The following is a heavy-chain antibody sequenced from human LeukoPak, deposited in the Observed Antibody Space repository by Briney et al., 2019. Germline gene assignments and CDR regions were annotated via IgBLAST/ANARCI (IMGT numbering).Heavy chain of an antibody. J-gene: IGHJ4*02. Sequence: ASVKVSCKTFGFSFTSNYIHWLRQAPGQGLEWMGIINPSVGTTTYAQKFQGRVTMTRDTSISTAYMELSRLRSDDTAVYYCARVLVAGGFCFDYWGQGTLVTVSS. V-gene: IGHV1-46*01. CDR3: ARVLVAGGFCFDY. CDR2: INPSVGTT. D-gene: IGHD6-19*01. CDR1: GFSFTSNY.